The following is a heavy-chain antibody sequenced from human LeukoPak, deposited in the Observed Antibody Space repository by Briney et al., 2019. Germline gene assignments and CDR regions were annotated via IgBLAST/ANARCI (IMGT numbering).Heavy chain of an antibody. D-gene: IGHD5-24*01. Sequence: PGGSLRLSCAASGFTFSSYSMNWVRQAPGKGLEWVSIIYNDSSTYYADSMKGRFTISRDNSKNTLYLQVNSLRAEDTAIYYCARDIQLSTWGLGTMVTVSS. V-gene: IGHV3-53*01. J-gene: IGHJ3*01. CDR3: ARDIQLST. CDR2: IYNDSST. CDR1: GFTFSSYS.